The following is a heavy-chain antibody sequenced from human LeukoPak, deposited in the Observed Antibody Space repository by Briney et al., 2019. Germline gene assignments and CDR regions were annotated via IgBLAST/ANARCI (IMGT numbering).Heavy chain of an antibody. Sequence: GGSLRLSCAASGFTFDDYAMHWVRQAPGKGLEWVSGISWNSGSIGYADSVKGRFTISRDNAKNSLYLQMNSLRAEDTALYYCAKDKGYDSSGYSDYWGQGTLVTVSS. CDR3: AKDKGYDSSGYSDY. J-gene: IGHJ4*02. V-gene: IGHV3-9*01. CDR2: ISWNSGSI. CDR1: GFTFDDYA. D-gene: IGHD3-22*01.